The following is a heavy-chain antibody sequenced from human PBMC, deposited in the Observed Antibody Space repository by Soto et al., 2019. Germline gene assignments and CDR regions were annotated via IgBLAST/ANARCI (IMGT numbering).Heavy chain of an antibody. CDR2: ISRNSGSI. V-gene: IGHV3-9*02. J-gene: IGHJ3*02. Sequence: EVQLVESGGGLVQPGRSLRLSCAASGFNSENYAMHWVRQAPGKGLEWVSGISRNSGSIAYADSVKGRFTISRDNSKNSLYLQMSSLRAEDTALYYCTKDTNSIIMVRGLIVLRGAFDIWGQGTMVTVSS. D-gene: IGHD3-10*01. CDR3: TKDTNSIIMVRGLIVLRGAFDI. CDR1: GFNSENYA.